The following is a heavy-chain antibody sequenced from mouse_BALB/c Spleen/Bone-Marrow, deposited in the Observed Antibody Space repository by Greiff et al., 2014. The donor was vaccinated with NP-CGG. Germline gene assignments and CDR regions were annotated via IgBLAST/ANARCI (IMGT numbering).Heavy chain of an antibody. CDR3: ARGIYYGNYFDY. CDR2: VNPYNGGT. D-gene: IGHD2-1*01. CDR1: GYTFTDYY. V-gene: IGHV1-19*01. J-gene: IGHJ2*01. Sequence: EVQLQQSGPELVKPGASVKMSCKASGYTFTDYYMDWVKQSHGESFEWIGRVNPYNGGTSYNQKFKGKATLTVDKSSSTAYMEINSLTSEDSAVYCCARGIYYGNYFDYWGQGTTLTVSS.